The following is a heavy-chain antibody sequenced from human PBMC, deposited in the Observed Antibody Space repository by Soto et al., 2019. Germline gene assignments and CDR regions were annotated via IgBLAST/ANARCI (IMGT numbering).Heavy chain of an antibody. Sequence: GGSLRLSCAASGFTFGNYWMHWVRQAPGKGLVWVSHVNTDGSSTNYVDSVKGRFTISRDNAKNTLYLQMNSLRAEDTAVYYCARGGLYDILTGYYSSLGFDYWGQGTLVTVSS. D-gene: IGHD3-9*01. CDR3: ARGGLYDILTGYYSSLGFDY. V-gene: IGHV3-74*01. CDR2: VNTDGSST. CDR1: GFTFGNYW. J-gene: IGHJ4*02.